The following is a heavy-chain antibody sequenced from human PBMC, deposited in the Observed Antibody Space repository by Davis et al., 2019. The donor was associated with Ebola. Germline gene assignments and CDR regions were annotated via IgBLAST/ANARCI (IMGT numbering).Heavy chain of an antibody. CDR1: GFTFSSYS. CDR3: ARDHLTGHYYYYYMDV. CDR2: ISSSSSYI. D-gene: IGHD1-20*01. V-gene: IGHV3-21*01. J-gene: IGHJ6*03. Sequence: GESLKISCAASGFTFSSYSMNWVRQAPGKGLEWVSSISSSSSYIYYADSVKGRFTISRDNAKNSLYLQMNSLRAEDTAVYYCARDHLTGHYYYYYMDVWGKGTTVTVSS.